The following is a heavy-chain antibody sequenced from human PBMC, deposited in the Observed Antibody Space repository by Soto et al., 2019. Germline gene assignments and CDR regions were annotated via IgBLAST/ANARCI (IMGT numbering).Heavy chain of an antibody. Sequence: EVQLLESGGGLVQPGGSLRLSCAASGFTFSSYAMSWVRQAPGKGLEWVSAISGSGGSTYYADSVKGRFTISRDNSKNTLYLQRNSLRAEDTAVYYCANQAFYGDRSYWYFDLWGRGTLVTVSS. V-gene: IGHV3-23*01. CDR1: GFTFSSYA. CDR3: ANQAFYGDRSYWYFDL. J-gene: IGHJ2*01. D-gene: IGHD4-17*01. CDR2: ISGSGGST.